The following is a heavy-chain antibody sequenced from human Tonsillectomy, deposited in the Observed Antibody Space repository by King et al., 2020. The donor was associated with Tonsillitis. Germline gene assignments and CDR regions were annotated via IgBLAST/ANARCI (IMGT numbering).Heavy chain of an antibody. CDR3: ARSVSGSFDY. J-gene: IGHJ4*02. CDR1: GGSISSSDHY. D-gene: IGHD1-26*01. V-gene: IGHV4-39*01. CDR2: MYYSGTI. Sequence: QLQESGPGVVKPSETLSLTCTVSGGSISSSDHYWAWIRQPPGKGLEWIGYMYYSGTIFYNPSLKSRITISGGTSENRFSLKCSSVTAADTAVYFCARSVSGSFDYWGQGALVTVSS.